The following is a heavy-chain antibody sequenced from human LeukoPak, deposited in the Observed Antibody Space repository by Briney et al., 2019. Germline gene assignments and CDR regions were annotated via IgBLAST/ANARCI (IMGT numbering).Heavy chain of an antibody. J-gene: IGHJ4*02. CDR1: GFTFSSYW. CDR3: AKALCSGGSCYYFDY. CDR2: ISWNSGSI. V-gene: IGHV3-9*01. Sequence: GGSLRLSCAASGFTFSSYWMHWVRQAPGKGLEWVSGISWNSGSIGYADSVKGRFTISRDNAKNSLYLQMNSLRAEDTALYYCAKALCSGGSCYYFDYWGQGTLVTVSS. D-gene: IGHD2-15*01.